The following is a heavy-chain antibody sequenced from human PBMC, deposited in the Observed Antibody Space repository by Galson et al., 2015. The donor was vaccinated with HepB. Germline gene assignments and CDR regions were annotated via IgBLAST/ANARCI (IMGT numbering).Heavy chain of an antibody. D-gene: IGHD2-21*02. Sequence: SLRLSCAASGFTFSTYAITWVRQAPGKGLEWVSVISGSGATTFYADSVKGRFIIYRDNSKNTVYLQMNSLRADDTAIYYCAKGPPYCGGDCYSVSDVWGQGTLVTVSS. V-gene: IGHV3-23*01. J-gene: IGHJ4*02. CDR2: ISGSGATT. CDR3: AKGPPYCGGDCYSVSDV. CDR1: GFTFSTYA.